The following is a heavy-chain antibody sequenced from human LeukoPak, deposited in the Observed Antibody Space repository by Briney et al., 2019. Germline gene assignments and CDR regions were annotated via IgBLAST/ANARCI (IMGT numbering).Heavy chain of an antibody. CDR1: GFTFSSYA. D-gene: IGHD3-3*01. CDR3: AKDGADYDSDYFDY. J-gene: IGHJ4*02. Sequence: GESLRLSCAASGFTFSSYAMSWVRQAPGKGLEWVSRISGGGGTTYYAVSVKGRFTISRDNSKNTLYLQINSLRAEDTAVYYCAKDGADYDSDYFDYWGQGTLVTVSS. CDR2: ISGGGGTT. V-gene: IGHV3-23*01.